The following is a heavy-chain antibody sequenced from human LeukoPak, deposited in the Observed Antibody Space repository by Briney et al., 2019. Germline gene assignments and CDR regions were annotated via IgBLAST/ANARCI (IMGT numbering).Heavy chain of an antibody. Sequence: HAGGSLRLSCAASGFIFSNYAVSWVRQAPGKGLEWVSAIGGRDSGTYYADSVRGRFTVSRDDPKNTLYLQMNTLRAEDTAVYYCAKWGDYDILTGYYDSDYWGQGTLVTVSS. CDR2: IGGRDSGT. D-gene: IGHD3-9*01. CDR1: GFIFSNYA. V-gene: IGHV3-23*01. CDR3: AKWGDYDILTGYYDSDY. J-gene: IGHJ4*02.